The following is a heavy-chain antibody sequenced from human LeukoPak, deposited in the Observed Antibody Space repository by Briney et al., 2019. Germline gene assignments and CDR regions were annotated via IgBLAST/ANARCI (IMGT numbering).Heavy chain of an antibody. D-gene: IGHD1-26*01. CDR1: GFSFGDFY. CDR2: IGTRSNPI. CDR3: ARGARGSGRDFDY. V-gene: IGHV3-11*01. Sequence: GGSLRLSCAASGFSFGDFYMSWIRQAPGMGLEWISYIGTRSNPIYYADSVKGRFTISRDDAKNSLYLQMNSLRDEDTAVYFCARGARGSGRDFDYWGQGILVTVSS. J-gene: IGHJ4*02.